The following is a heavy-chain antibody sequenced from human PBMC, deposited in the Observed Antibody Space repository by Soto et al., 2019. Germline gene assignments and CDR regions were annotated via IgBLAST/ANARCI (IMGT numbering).Heavy chain of an antibody. CDR3: ARDLRSGYDFWSGYPYAFDI. D-gene: IGHD3-3*01. V-gene: IGHV1-18*01. CDR2: ISAYNGNT. J-gene: IGHJ3*02. Sequence: SVKISCKASGYTFTSYGISWVRQAPGQGLEWMGWISAYNGNTNYAQKLQGRVTMTTDTSTSTAYMELRSLRSDDTAVYYCARDLRSGYDFWSGYPYAFDIWGQGTMVTVSS. CDR1: GYTFTSYG.